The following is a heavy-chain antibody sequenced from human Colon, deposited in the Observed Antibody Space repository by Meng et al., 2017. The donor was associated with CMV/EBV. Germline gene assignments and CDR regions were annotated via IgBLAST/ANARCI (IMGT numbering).Heavy chain of an antibody. Sequence: GESLKISCATAGFTLSNFAMSWVRQTPGRGLKWVSVTYSGDTRTYYADSVKGRFTISRDESKNTVYLQMNSLRAEDTAVYYCAREGPLQDFDYWGPGTLVTVSS. D-gene: IGHD2-15*01. CDR2: TYSGDTRT. V-gene: IGHV3-23*03. J-gene: IGHJ4*02. CDR1: GFTLSNFA. CDR3: AREGPLQDFDY.